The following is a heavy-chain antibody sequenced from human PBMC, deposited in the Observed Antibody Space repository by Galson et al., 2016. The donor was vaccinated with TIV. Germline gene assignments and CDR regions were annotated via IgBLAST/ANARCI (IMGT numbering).Heavy chain of an antibody. J-gene: IGHJ4*02. V-gene: IGHV2-70*11. CDR1: GFSLNTDGMC. Sequence: PALVKPTQTVTLTCTFSGFSLNTDGMCVNWIRQPPGKALEWLARIDWDDDKSYSPFLKTRLTISKDNSKNQVVLTLTDMDPVDTATYYCARTPDYYGTSHSHFDHSGQGTLVTVSS. CDR2: IDWDDDK. CDR3: ARTPDYYGTSHSHFDH. D-gene: IGHD3-10*01.